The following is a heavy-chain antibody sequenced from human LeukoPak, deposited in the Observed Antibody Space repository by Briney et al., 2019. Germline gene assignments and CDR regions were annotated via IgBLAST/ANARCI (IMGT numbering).Heavy chain of an antibody. Sequence: SETLSLTCTVSGGSISSSSYYWGWIRQPPGKGLEWIGSIYYSGSTYYNPSLKSRVTISVDTSKNQFSLKLSSLTAADTAVYYGASSRGGDIVVVVAATYHMDVWGKGTTVTVS. CDR1: GGSISSSSYY. D-gene: IGHD2-15*01. J-gene: IGHJ6*03. CDR2: IYYSGST. CDR3: ASSRGGDIVVVVAATYHMDV. V-gene: IGHV4-39*01.